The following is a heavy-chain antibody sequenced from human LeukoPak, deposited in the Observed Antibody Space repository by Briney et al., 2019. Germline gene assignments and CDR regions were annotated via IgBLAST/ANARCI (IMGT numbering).Heavy chain of an antibody. CDR2: MNPNSGNT. V-gene: IGHV1-8*01. D-gene: IGHD3-3*01. CDR1: GYTFTSYD. Sequence: ASVKVSCKASGYTFTSYDINWVRQATGQGLERMGWMNPNSGNTGYAQKFQGRVTMTRNTSISTAYMELSSLRSEDTAVYYCARPYYDFWSGYYSGQGNDAFDIWGQGTMVTVSS. J-gene: IGHJ3*02. CDR3: ARPYYDFWSGYYSGQGNDAFDI.